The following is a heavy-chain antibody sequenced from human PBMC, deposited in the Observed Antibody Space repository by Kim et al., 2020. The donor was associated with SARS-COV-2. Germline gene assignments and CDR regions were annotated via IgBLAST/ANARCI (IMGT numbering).Heavy chain of an antibody. Sequence: IPSLKSRVTISVDTSKNQFSLKLSSVTAADTAVYYCARAGITMIVVNAFDIWGQGTMVTVSS. J-gene: IGHJ3*02. CDR3: ARAGITMIVVNAFDI. D-gene: IGHD3-22*01. V-gene: IGHV4-31*02.